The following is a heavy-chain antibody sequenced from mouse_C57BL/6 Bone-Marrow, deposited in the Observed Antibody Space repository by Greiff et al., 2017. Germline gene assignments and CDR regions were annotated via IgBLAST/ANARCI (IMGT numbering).Heavy chain of an antibody. CDR2: ILPGSGST. D-gene: IGHD2-1*01. CDR3: ARLYYGNYRGFDY. V-gene: IGHV1-9*01. J-gene: IGHJ2*01. Sequence: QVQLQQSGAELMKPGASVKLSCKATGYTFTGYWIEWVKQRPGHGLEWIGEILPGSGSTNSNEKFKGKATFTADTSSNTAYMQLSSLTTEDSAIYDCARLYYGNYRGFDYWGQGTTLTVSS. CDR1: GYTFTGYW.